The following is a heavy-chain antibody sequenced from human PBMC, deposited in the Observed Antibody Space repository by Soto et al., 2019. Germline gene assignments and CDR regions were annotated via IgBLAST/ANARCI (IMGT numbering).Heavy chain of an antibody. CDR3: ARGAIGSYDSSGYYSPYYLDY. CDR1: GGSFSGYY. CDR2: INHSGST. V-gene: IGHV4-34*01. D-gene: IGHD3-22*01. J-gene: IGHJ4*02. Sequence: SETLSLTCAVYGGSFSGYYWSWIRQPPGKGLEWIGEINHSGSTNYNPSLKSRVTISVDTSKNQFSLKLSSVTAADTAVYYCARGAIGSYDSSGYYSPYYLDYWGQGTLVTVSS.